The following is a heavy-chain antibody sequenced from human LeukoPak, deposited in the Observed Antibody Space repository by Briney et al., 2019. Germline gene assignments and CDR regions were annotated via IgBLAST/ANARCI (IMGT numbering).Heavy chain of an antibody. Sequence: SVKVSCKASGGTFSTYTISWVRPAPGQGLEWMGRIIPILGIANYAQKFQGRVTITADKSTSTTYMELSSLRSEDTAVYYCARPGGYYDSSGYYPYWGQGTLVTVSS. CDR1: GGTFSTYT. D-gene: IGHD3-22*01. V-gene: IGHV1-69*02. CDR3: ARPGGYYDSSGYYPY. J-gene: IGHJ4*02. CDR2: IIPILGIA.